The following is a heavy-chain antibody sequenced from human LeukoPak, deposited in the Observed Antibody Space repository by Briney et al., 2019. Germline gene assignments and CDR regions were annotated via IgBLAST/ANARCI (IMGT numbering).Heavy chain of an antibody. D-gene: IGHD2-15*01. V-gene: IGHV1-18*01. J-gene: IGHJ4*02. CDR1: GYTFTNYG. CDR3: ARSPEWWQQLPRADY. Sequence: ASVKVSCKASGYTFTNYGISWVRQAPGQGLEWMGWISAYNGNTNYAQKLQGRLTMTTDTSTSTAYLELRSLRSDDTAVYYCARSPEWWQQLPRADYWGQGTLVTVSS. CDR2: ISAYNGNT.